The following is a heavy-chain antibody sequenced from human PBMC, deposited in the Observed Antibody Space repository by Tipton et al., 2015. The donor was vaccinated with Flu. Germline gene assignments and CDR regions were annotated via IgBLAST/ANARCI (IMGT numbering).Heavy chain of an antibody. J-gene: IGHJ3*02. CDR2: ISSSGNTI. CDR3: ASNTGYTYGRAFDT. CDR1: GFTFSSYE. D-gene: IGHD5-18*01. V-gene: IGHV3-48*03. Sequence: SLRLSCAASGFTFSSYEMNWVRQAPGKGLEWVSYISSSGNTIYYADSVKGRFTISRDNAKNSLYLQMNSLRAEDTAVYYCASNTGYTYGRAFDTWGQGTMVTVSS.